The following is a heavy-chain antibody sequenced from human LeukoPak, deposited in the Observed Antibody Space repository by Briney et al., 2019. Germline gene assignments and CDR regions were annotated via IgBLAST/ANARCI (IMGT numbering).Heavy chain of an antibody. V-gene: IGHV3-23*01. D-gene: IGHD3-22*01. CDR1: GFTLSSYA. Sequence: GGSLRPSCEASGFTLSSYAMSWVRQAPGKGLGWVSAISGSGGSTYYADSVKGRFTISRDNSKNTLYLQMNSLRAEDTAVYYCAKRRYDSSGYFDYWGQGTLVTVSS. CDR3: AKRRYDSSGYFDY. CDR2: ISGSGGST. J-gene: IGHJ4*02.